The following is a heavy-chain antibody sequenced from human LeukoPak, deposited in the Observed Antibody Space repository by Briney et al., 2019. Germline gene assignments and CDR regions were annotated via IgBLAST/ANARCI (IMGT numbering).Heavy chain of an antibody. D-gene: IGHD4-17*01. Sequence: PGGSLRLSCAASGFTFSSYSMNWVRQAPGKGLEWVSSISSSSSYIYYADSVKGRFTISRDNAKNSLYLQMSSLRAEDTAVYYCASAGDYVQYYFDYWGQGTLVTVSS. CDR3: ASAGDYVQYYFDY. CDR2: ISSSSSYI. V-gene: IGHV3-21*01. CDR1: GFTFSSYS. J-gene: IGHJ4*02.